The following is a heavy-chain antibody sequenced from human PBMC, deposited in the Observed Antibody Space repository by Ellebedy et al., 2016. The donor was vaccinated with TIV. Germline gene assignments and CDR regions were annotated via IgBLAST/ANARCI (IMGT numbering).Heavy chain of an antibody. CDR2: ISGSGGST. CDR3: AKAVRSFDWLLPFDY. D-gene: IGHD3-9*01. Sequence: GESLKISXAASGFTFNSAWMSWVRQAPGKGLEWVSAISGSGGSTFYADSVKGRFAISRDNSKNTLYLQMNSLRAEDAAVYYCAKAVRSFDWLLPFDYWGQGTLVTVSS. V-gene: IGHV3-23*01. J-gene: IGHJ4*02. CDR1: GFTFNSAW.